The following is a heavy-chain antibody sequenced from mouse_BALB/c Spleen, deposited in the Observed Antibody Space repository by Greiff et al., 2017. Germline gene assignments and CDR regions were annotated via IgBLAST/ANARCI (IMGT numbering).Heavy chain of an antibody. J-gene: IGHJ3*01. V-gene: IGHV1S22*01. D-gene: IGHD1-1*01. CDR3: TRDYYGSGPWFAY. CDR2: IYPGSGST. CDR1: GYTFTSYW. Sequence: LQQPGSELVRPGASVKLSCKASGYTFTSYWMHWVKQRPGQGLEWIGNIYPGSGSTNYDEKFKSKATLTVDTSSSTAYMQLSSLTSEDSAVYYSTRDYYGSGPWFAYWGQGTLVTVSA.